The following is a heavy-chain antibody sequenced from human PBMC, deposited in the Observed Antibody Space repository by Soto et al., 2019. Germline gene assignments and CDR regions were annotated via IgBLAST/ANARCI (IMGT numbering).Heavy chain of an antibody. Sequence: PSETLSLTCTVSGGSVSSGSYYWSWIRQPPGKGLEWIGYIYYSGSTNYNPSLKSRVTISVDTSKNQFSLKLSSVTAADTAVYYCARGPSYYDFWSGYPYYYYGMDVWGQGTTVTVSS. CDR3: ARGPSYYDFWSGYPYYYYGMDV. CDR1: GGSVSSGSYY. V-gene: IGHV4-61*01. D-gene: IGHD3-3*01. CDR2: IYYSGST. J-gene: IGHJ6*02.